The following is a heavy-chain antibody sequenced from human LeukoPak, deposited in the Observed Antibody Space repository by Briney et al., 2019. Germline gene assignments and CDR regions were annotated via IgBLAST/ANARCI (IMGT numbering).Heavy chain of an antibody. D-gene: IGHD3-10*01. Sequence: ASVKVSCKASGYTFTSYGISWVRQAPGQGLEWMGWISAYNGNTNYAQKLQGRVTMTTDTSTSTAYMELSSLRSEDTAVYYCASITMVRGVLAYWGQGTLVTVSS. CDR3: ASITMVRGVLAY. CDR1: GYTFTSYG. J-gene: IGHJ4*02. CDR2: ISAYNGNT. V-gene: IGHV1-18*01.